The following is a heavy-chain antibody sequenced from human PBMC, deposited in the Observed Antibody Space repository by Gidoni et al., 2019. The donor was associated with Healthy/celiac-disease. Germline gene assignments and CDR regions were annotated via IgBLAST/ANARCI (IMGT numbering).Heavy chain of an antibody. Sequence: QVQLVESGGGVVPPGRSLRLSCAASGFPFSSYGIHWVRQAPGKGLEWVAVVSYDGSDKYYADSVKGRFTISRDNSKNTLYLQMNSLRVEDTAVYYCAKDRQYQVLYYYYMDVWGKGTTVTVSS. CDR2: VSYDGSDK. CDR1: GFPFSSYG. D-gene: IGHD2-2*01. CDR3: AKDRQYQVLYYYYMDV. J-gene: IGHJ6*03. V-gene: IGHV3-30*18.